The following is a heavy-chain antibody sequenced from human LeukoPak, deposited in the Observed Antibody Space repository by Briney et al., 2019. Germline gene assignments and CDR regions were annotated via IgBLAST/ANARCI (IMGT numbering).Heavy chain of an antibody. CDR1: GFTFSDYY. CDR2: ISSSGSTI. D-gene: IGHD1-26*01. Sequence: PGGSPRLSCAASGFTFSDYYMSWIRQTPGKGLEWVSYISSSGSTIYYADSVKGRFTISRDNSKSTLYLQMNSLRAEDTAVYYCARLSGSFLDYWGQGTLVTVSS. J-gene: IGHJ4*02. V-gene: IGHV3-11*04. CDR3: ARLSGSFLDY.